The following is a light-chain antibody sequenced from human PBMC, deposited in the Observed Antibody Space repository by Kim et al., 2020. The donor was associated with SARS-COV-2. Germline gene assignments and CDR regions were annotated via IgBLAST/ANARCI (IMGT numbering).Light chain of an antibody. CDR2: RAS. Sequence: SVSPGERAPLSCRASQQIYTYLAWYQQKPGQAPRLLISRASTRATGVPARFSGSGSGTDFTLTIISLQSEDFAVYYCQQYLNWPLTFGQGTKLEI. V-gene: IGKV3-15*01. J-gene: IGKJ1*01. CDR3: QQYLNWPLT. CDR1: QQIYTY.